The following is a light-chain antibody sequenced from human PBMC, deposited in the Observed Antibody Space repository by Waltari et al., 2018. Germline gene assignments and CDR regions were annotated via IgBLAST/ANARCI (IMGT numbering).Light chain of an antibody. V-gene: IGKV1-6*01. Sequence: AVQLTQSPSSLSASVRDSVPTTCRTSQNIGIDLGWYQQKPGKAPKLLIFDASNLQSGVPSRFSGRRSGTDFTLTISSLQPEDFATYYCFQHGEYPRTFGQGTKVEVK. J-gene: IGKJ1*01. CDR2: DAS. CDR1: QNIGID. CDR3: FQHGEYPRT.